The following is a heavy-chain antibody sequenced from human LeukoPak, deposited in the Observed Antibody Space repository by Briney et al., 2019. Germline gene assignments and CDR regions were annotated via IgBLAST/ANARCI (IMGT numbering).Heavy chain of an antibody. CDR1: GASISSYY. Sequence: SETLSLTCTVSGASISSYYWSWVRQPPGEGLEWIGYIYYSGSTNYNPSLKSRVTISVDTSKNQFSLKLNSVTAADTAVYYCARDRQHRDAFDIWGQGTMVTVSS. J-gene: IGHJ3*02. CDR2: IYYSGST. V-gene: IGHV4-59*01. CDR3: ARDRQHRDAFDI.